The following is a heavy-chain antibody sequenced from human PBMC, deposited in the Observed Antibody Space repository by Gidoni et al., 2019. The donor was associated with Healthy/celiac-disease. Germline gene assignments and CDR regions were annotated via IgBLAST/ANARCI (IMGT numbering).Heavy chain of an antibody. V-gene: IGHV3-23*01. CDR1: GFTFSSYA. CDR3: AKGEWELRSSVDY. D-gene: IGHD1-26*01. CDR2: ISGSGGST. Sequence: EVQLLESGGGLVQPGGSLRLSCAASGFTFSSYAMSWVRQPTGKGLEWFSAISGSGGSTYYADSVKGRFTISRDNSKNTLYLQMNSLRAEDTAVYYCAKGEWELRSSVDYWGQGTLVTVSS. J-gene: IGHJ4*02.